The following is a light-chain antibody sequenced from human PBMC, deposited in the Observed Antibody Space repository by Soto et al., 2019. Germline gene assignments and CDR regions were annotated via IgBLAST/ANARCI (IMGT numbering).Light chain of an antibody. CDR1: QSISSNY. CDR3: HQYGSAPAWT. V-gene: IGKV3-20*01. Sequence: EIVLTQSPGTLSLFPGERATLSCRASQSISSNYLAWYQQKPGQALRLLIHGASNRATGIPDRFSGAGSGTDFTLTISRLEPEDFAVYYCHQYGSAPAWTFGQGTKVEIK. CDR2: GAS. J-gene: IGKJ1*01.